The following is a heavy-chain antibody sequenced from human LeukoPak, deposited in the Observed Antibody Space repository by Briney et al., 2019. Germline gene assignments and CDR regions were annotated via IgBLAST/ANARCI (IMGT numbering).Heavy chain of an antibody. CDR1: GYSFTSYW. CDR2: IYPGDSDT. Sequence: GESLKISCKGSGYSFTSYWIGWVRQMPGKGLGWMGIIYPGDSDTRYSPSFQGQVTISADKSISTAYLQWSSLKASDTAMYYCARQPKCSSTSCPAPYYFDYWGQGTLVTVSS. D-gene: IGHD2-2*01. J-gene: IGHJ4*02. V-gene: IGHV5-51*01. CDR3: ARQPKCSSTSCPAPYYFDY.